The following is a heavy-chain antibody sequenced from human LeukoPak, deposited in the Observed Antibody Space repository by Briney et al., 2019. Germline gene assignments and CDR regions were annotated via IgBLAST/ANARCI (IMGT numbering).Heavy chain of an antibody. CDR3: ARLYGNYQNYFDY. V-gene: IGHV4-39*07. J-gene: IGHJ4*02. Sequence: SETLSLNCTVSGGSISTITYYWGWIRQPPGKGLEWVGHMYYRGNTFYNPSLKSRVTISVDTSKNQFSLKLRSVPAAETAVYYCARLYGNYQNYFDYWGQGTLVTVSS. CDR2: MYYRGNT. D-gene: IGHD1-7*01. CDR1: GGSISTITYY.